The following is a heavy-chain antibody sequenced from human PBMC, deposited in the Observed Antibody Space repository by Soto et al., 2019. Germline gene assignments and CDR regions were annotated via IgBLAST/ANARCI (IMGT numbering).Heavy chain of an antibody. Sequence: LGESLKISCQCSGYTFSNMWIAWVRQMPGKGLEYMGIISPADSETRYSPAFQGQVTISVDRSSSTAYLQWSSLKASDSGLYYCARSTRSSPYFDYWGQGALVNVSS. CDR3: ARSTRSSPYFDY. CDR2: ISPADSET. V-gene: IGHV5-51*01. CDR1: GYTFSNMW. D-gene: IGHD6-13*01. J-gene: IGHJ4*02.